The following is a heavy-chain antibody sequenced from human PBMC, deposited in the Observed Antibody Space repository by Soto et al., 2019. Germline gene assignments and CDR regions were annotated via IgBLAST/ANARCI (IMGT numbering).Heavy chain of an antibody. D-gene: IGHD4-17*01. V-gene: IGHV4-30-2*01. Sequence: QLQLQESGSGLVKPSQTLSLTCAVSGGSISSGGYSWSWIRQPPGKGLEWIGYIYHSGSTYYNPSLKSRVTISLDRSTKQFSLKLSSVTAAETAAYYCARGMTTVTTLDYWGQGTLVTVSS. CDR1: GGSISSGGYS. CDR3: ARGMTTVTTLDY. CDR2: IYHSGST. J-gene: IGHJ4*02.